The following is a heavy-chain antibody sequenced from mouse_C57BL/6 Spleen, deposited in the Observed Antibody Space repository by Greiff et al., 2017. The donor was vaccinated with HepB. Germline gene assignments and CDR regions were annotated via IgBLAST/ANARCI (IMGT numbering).Heavy chain of an antibody. J-gene: IGHJ2*01. D-gene: IGHD2-1*01. CDR3: ARSVYGNYFDY. V-gene: IGHV7-3*01. CDR1: GFTFTDYY. CDR2: IRNKANGYTT. Sequence: EVQGVESGGGLVQPGGSLSLSCAASGFTFTDYYMSWVRQPPGKALEWLGFIRNKANGYTTEYSSSVKGRFTISRDTSQSILYLQMNALRAEDSAAYYCARSVYGNYFDYWGQGTPLTVSA.